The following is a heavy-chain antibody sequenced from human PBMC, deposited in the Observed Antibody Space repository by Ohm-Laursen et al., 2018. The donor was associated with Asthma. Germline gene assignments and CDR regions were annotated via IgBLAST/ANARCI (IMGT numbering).Heavy chain of an antibody. CDR3: ARDPFGSGSYYGPLDY. CDR2: ISYDGSNK. J-gene: IGHJ4*02. D-gene: IGHD3-10*01. CDR1: GFTFSSYG. Sequence: SLRLSCSASGFTFSSYGMHWVRQAPGKGLEWVAVISYDGSNKYYADSVKGRFTISRDNSKNTLYLQMNSLRAEDTAVYYCARDPFGSGSYYGPLDYWGQGTLVTVSS. V-gene: IGHV3-30*03.